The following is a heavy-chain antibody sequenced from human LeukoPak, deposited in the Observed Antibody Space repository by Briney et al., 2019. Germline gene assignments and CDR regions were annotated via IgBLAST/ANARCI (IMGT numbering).Heavy chain of an antibody. CDR3: ARADYGREGTFDY. CDR1: GGSISSSSYY. D-gene: IGHD4/OR15-4a*01. Sequence: SETLSLTCTVSGGSISSSSYYWGWIRQPPGKGLEWIGSIYYSGSTYYNPSLKSRVTISVDTSKNQFSLKLSSVTAADTAVYYCARADYGREGTFDYWGQGTLVTVSS. V-gene: IGHV4-39*07. J-gene: IGHJ4*02. CDR2: IYYSGST.